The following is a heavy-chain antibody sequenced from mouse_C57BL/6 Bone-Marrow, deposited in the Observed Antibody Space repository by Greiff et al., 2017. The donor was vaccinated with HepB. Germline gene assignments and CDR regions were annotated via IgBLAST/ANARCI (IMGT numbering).Heavy chain of an antibody. D-gene: IGHD1-1*01. J-gene: IGHJ2*01. Sequence: VKLVESGPGLVAPSQSLSITCTVSGFSLTSYAISWVRQPPGKGLEWLGVIWTGGGTNYNSALKSRLSISKDNSKSQVFLKMNSLQTDDTARYYCARSYGSSYSDYFDYWGQGTTLTVSS. CDR2: IWTGGGT. CDR3: ARSYGSSYSDYFDY. CDR1: GFSLTSYA. V-gene: IGHV2-9-1*01.